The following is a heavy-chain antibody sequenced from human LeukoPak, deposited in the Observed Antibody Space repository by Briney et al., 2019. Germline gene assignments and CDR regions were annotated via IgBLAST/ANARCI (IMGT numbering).Heavy chain of an antibody. Sequence: GGSLRLSCAASGFTFSSYSMNWVRQAPGKGLEWVSSISSSSYIYYADSVKGRFTISRDNAKNSLYLKMNSLRAEDTAVYYCASDYYNSSGYYGDAFDIWGQGTMVTVSS. J-gene: IGHJ3*02. V-gene: IGHV3-21*01. CDR2: ISSSSYI. CDR1: GFTFSSYS. CDR3: ASDYYNSSGYYGDAFDI. D-gene: IGHD3-22*01.